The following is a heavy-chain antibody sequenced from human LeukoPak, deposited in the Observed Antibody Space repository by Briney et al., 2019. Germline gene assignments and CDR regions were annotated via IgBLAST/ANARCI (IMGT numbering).Heavy chain of an antibody. V-gene: IGHV4-4*07. CDR3: ARDGVYGNSRYFDS. Sequence: PSETLSLTCTVSGDSISNYYWSWIRQPAGEGLEWIGRIYSSGITNYNPSLKSRVTMPVDTSKNQFSLKLSSVTAADTAVYYCARDGVYGNSRYFDSWGQGALVTVSS. J-gene: IGHJ4*02. D-gene: IGHD4-23*01. CDR2: IYSSGIT. CDR1: GDSISNYY.